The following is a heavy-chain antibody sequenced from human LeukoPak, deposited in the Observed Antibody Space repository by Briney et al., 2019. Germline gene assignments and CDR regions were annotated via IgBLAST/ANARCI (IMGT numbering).Heavy chain of an antibody. CDR3: ARDRGGSQDY. V-gene: IGHV4-61*02. D-gene: IGHD1-26*01. CDR1: GGSISSGTYY. J-gene: IGHJ4*02. CDR2: IYTSGST. Sequence: PSETLSLTCTVSGGSISSGTYYWSWIRQPAGKGLEWIGRIYTSGSTNYNPSRKSRVTISVDTSKNQFSLKLSSVTAADTAVYYCARDRGGSQDYWGQGTLVTVSS.